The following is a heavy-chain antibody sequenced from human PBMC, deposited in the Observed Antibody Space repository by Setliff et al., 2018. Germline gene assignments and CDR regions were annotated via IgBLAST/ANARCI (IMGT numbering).Heavy chain of an antibody. J-gene: IGHJ4*02. Sequence: GGSLRLSCAASGFTFSNYRMHWVRQAPGKGLVWVSYINVDESITRYADSVKGRFTISRDNAKNTLYLQMNSLRVDDTAVYYCARWTARAVDYWGQGTLVTVSS. CDR3: ARWTARAVDY. CDR2: INVDESIT. CDR1: GFTFSNYR. D-gene: IGHD6-6*01. V-gene: IGHV3-74*01.